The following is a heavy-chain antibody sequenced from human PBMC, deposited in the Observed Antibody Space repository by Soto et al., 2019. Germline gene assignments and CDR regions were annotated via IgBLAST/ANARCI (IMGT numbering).Heavy chain of an antibody. CDR1: GGSISSYY. J-gene: IGHJ4*02. CDR3: AICGGDCYGTFDY. Sequence: SETLSLTCTVSGGSISSYYWIWIRQPPGKGLEWIGYIYYSGSTNYNPSLKSRVTISVDTSKNQFSLKLSSVTAADTAVYYCAICGGDCYGTFDYWGQGTLVTVSS. D-gene: IGHD2-21*02. CDR2: IYYSGST. V-gene: IGHV4-59*01.